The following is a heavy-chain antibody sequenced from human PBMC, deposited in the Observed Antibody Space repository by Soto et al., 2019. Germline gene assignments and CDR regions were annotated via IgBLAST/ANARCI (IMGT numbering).Heavy chain of an antibody. CDR2: ISSSSSYI. Sequence: GGSLRLSCAASGFTFSSYSMNWVRQAPGKGLEWVSSISSSSSYIYYADSVNGRFTISRDNAKNSLYLQMNSLRAEDTAVYYCARDRPTVTPVYWGQGTLVTVSS. D-gene: IGHD4-4*01. V-gene: IGHV3-21*01. J-gene: IGHJ4*02. CDR1: GFTFSSYS. CDR3: ARDRPTVTPVY.